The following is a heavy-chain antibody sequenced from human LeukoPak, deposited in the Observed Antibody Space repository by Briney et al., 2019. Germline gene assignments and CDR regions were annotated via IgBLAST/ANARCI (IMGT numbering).Heavy chain of an antibody. CDR3: ARATNEVNFDY. J-gene: IGHJ4*02. CDR1: GFTFSSYA. V-gene: IGHV3-30-3*01. CDR2: ISYDGSNK. Sequence: PGGSLRLSCAASGFTFSSYAMHWVRQAPGKGLEWVAVISYDGSNKYYADSVKGRFTISRDNSKNTLYLQMNSLRAEDTAVYYCARATNEVNFDYWGQGTLVTVSS.